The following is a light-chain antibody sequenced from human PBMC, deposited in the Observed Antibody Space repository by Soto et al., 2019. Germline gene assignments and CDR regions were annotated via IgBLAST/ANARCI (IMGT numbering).Light chain of an antibody. V-gene: IGLV1-44*01. CDR1: SSNIGSNT. Sequence: QSVLTQPHSASGMPGPGVTISWSGSSSNIGSNTVNWYQQLPGTAPKLFIYSNNQRPSGVPDRFSGSKSGTSASMANGGLQSDDEADYYCAACDDSLNGVVFGGGTQRAVL. CDR2: SNN. CDR3: AACDDSLNGVV. J-gene: IGLJ2*01.